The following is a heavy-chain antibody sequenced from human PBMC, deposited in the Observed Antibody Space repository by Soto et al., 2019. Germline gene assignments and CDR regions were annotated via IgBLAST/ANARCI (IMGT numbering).Heavy chain of an antibody. Sequence: XGSLRLSGAASGFTFSAYSMNWVRQAPGKGLEWVSTISDDGGATYYADSVRGRFTISRDNSKNTLYLQMNSLRAEDTAVYYCANDDSTGYNPTLDVWGHGSLVTVSS. CDR1: GFTFSAYS. J-gene: IGHJ4*01. CDR3: ANDDSTGYNPTLDV. CDR2: ISDDGGAT. D-gene: IGHD3-22*01. V-gene: IGHV3-23*01.